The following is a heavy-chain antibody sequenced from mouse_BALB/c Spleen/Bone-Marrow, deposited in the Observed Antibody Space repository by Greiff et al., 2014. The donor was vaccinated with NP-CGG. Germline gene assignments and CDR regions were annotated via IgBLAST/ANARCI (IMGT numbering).Heavy chain of an antibody. D-gene: IGHD3-3*01. CDR3: AREGDSYAMDY. CDR2: IYPGNVNT. Sequence: QVQLKESGPELVKPGASVRIFCKASGYTFTSYYIHWVKQRPGQGLEWIGWIYPGNVNTKYNERFKGKATLTADKSSSTAYMQLSSLTSEDSAVYFCAREGDSYAMDYWGQGTSVTVSS. CDR1: GYTFTSYY. V-gene: IGHV1S56*01. J-gene: IGHJ4*01.